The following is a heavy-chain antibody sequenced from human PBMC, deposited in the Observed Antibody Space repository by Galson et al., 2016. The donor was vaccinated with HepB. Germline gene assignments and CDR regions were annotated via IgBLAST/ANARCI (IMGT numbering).Heavy chain of an antibody. V-gene: IGHV3-9*01. CDR3: AKGKDRNRYYYGMDV. J-gene: IGHJ6*02. CDR1: GFTFDDYA. Sequence: SLRLSCAASGFTFDDYAMHWVRQVPGKGLEWVAGINWNSGSIGYADSVKGRFAISRDNAKNSLYLQMNSLRAEDTALYYCAKGKDRNRYYYGMDVWGQGTTVTVSS. D-gene: IGHD1-14*01. CDR2: INWNSGSI.